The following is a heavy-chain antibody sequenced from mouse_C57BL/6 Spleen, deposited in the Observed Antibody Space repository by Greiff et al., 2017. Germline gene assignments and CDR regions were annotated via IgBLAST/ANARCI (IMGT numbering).Heavy chain of an antibody. CDR3: LSTMLTTCYFDY. CDR1: GYTFTSYW. J-gene: IGHJ2*01. CDR2: IHPNSGST. Sequence: QVQLQQPGAELVKPGASVKLSCKASGYTFTSYWMHWVKQRPGQGLEWIGMIHPNSGSTNYNEKFKSKATLTVDKSSSPAYMQLSSLTSEDSAVYYCLSTMLTTCYFDYWRQCTTLTASS. D-gene: IGHD2-2*01. V-gene: IGHV1-64*01.